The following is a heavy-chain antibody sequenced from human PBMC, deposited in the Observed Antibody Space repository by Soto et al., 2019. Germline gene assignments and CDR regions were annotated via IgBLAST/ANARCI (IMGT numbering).Heavy chain of an antibody. CDR2: IKSKTDGGTT. CDR3: TTMIVVVNDAFDI. CDR1: GFTFSNAW. D-gene: IGHD3-22*01. Sequence: GGSLRLSCAASGFTFSNAWMSWVRQAPGKGLEWVGRIKSKTDGGTTDYAAPVKGRFTISRDDSKNTLYLQMNSLKTEDTAVYYCTTMIVVVNDAFDIWGQGTMVTVSS. J-gene: IGHJ3*02. V-gene: IGHV3-15*01.